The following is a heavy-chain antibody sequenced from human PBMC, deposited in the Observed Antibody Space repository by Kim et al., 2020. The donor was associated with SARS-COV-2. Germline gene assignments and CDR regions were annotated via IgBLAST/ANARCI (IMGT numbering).Heavy chain of an antibody. CDR3: ASRIVTTGTLY. CDR2: ISSSGANT. CDR1: GFTISSFA. D-gene: IGHD6-13*01. Sequence: GGSLRLSCAASGFTISSFAMSWVRQAPGEGLEWVSTISSSGANTYYADSVKGRFSMSRDNSKNTLYLQMNSLRAEDTAIYYCASRIVTTGTLYWGQGTLLTVSS. J-gene: IGHJ4*02. V-gene: IGHV3-23*01.